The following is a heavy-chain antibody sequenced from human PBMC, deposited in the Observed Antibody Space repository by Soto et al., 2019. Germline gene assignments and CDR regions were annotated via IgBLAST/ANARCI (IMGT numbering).Heavy chain of an antibody. CDR1: GYSFTSYW. CDR3: ARHESAIVVVVAATSWFDP. CDR2: IDPSDSYT. D-gene: IGHD2-15*01. Sequence: LKISCKGSGYSFTSYWISWVRQMPGKGLEWMGRIDPSDSYTNYSPSFQGHVTISADKSISTAYLQWSSLKASDTAMYYCARHESAIVVVVAATSWFDPWGQGTLVTVSS. V-gene: IGHV5-10-1*01. J-gene: IGHJ5*02.